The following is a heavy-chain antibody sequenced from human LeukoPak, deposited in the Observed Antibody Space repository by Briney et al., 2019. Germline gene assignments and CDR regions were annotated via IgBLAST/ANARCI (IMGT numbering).Heavy chain of an antibody. Sequence: SQTLSLTCTVSGGSITDGDYYWSWIRQPPGKGLEWIGSIYYSGSTYYNPSLKSRVTISVDTSKNQFSLKLSSVTAADTAVYYCARDHHDASDYWGQGTLVTVSS. V-gene: IGHV4-39*07. J-gene: IGHJ4*02. CDR2: IYYSGST. CDR3: ARDHHDASDY. CDR1: GGSITDGDYY.